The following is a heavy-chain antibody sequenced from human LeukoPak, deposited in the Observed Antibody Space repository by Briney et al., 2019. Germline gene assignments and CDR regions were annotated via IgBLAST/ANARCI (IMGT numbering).Heavy chain of an antibody. J-gene: IGHJ4*02. D-gene: IGHD5-18*01. CDR3: ARARDTAMVISYYFDY. V-gene: IGHV3-30-3*01. CDR1: GFTFSSYA. Sequence: GGSLRLSCAASGFTFSSYAMHWVRQAPGKGLEWVAVISYDGSNKYYADSVKGRFTNSRDNSKNTLYLQMNSLRAEDTAVYYCARARDTAMVISYYFDYWGQGTLVTVSS. CDR2: ISYDGSNK.